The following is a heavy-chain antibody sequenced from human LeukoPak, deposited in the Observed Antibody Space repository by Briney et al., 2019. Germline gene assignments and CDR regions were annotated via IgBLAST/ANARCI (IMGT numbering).Heavy chain of an antibody. Sequence: SVKVSCKASGGTFSSYAISWVRQAPGQGLEWMGGIIPIFGTANYAQKFQGRVTITADESTSTAYMELSSLRSDDTAVYYCARDVITGAPGVSYFDYWGQGTLVTVSS. V-gene: IGHV1-69*13. J-gene: IGHJ4*02. D-gene: IGHD1-20*01. CDR2: IIPIFGTA. CDR1: GGTFSSYA. CDR3: ARDVITGAPGVSYFDY.